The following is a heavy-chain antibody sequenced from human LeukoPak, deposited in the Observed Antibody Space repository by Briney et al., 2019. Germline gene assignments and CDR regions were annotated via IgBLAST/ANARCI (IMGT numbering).Heavy chain of an antibody. Sequence: SETLSLTCTVSGGSISSSSYYWGWIRQSPVKGLEWIASIYHSESKYYNPSLKSRVTISLDMSKNQFSLQVSSVTAADTAVYYCASTRFVNWIHVGYMDVWGKGTTVTVSS. CDR2: IYHSESK. D-gene: IGHD5-18*01. V-gene: IGHV4-39*07. J-gene: IGHJ6*03. CDR3: ASTRFVNWIHVGYMDV. CDR1: GGSISSSSYY.